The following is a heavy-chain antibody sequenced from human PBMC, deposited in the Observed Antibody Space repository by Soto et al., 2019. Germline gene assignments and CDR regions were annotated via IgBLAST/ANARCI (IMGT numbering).Heavy chain of an antibody. CDR1: GYTHSFNTYA. D-gene: IGHD6-13*01. V-gene: IGHV3-23*01. J-gene: IGHJ4*02. CDR3: GEVKRGIGASLGGGFDS. CDR2: ISPTGLTT. Sequence: EVQLLESGGGLVQAGGSLRLSCAGSGYTHSFNTYAMSWVRQAPGKGLEWVAGISPTGLTTYYADSVKGRITISRDNSKATVFSAMGSLRGQGGAVFFWGEVKRGIGASLGGGFDSWGRGTLVTVSA.